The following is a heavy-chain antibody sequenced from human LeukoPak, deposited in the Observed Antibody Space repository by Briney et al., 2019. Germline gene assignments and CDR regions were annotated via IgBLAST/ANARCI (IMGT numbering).Heavy chain of an antibody. J-gene: IGHJ4*02. CDR3: ARDHGSGWSGV. Sequence: KPSETLSLTCTVSGGSISSYYWSWIRQPPGKGLEWIGYIYYSGSTNYNPSLKSRVTISVDTSKNQFSLKLSSVTAADTAVYYCARDHGSGWSGVWGQGTLVTVSS. V-gene: IGHV4-59*01. D-gene: IGHD6-19*01. CDR1: GGSISSYY. CDR2: IYYSGST.